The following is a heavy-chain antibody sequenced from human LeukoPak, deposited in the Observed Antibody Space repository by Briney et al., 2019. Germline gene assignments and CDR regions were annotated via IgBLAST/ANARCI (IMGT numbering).Heavy chain of an antibody. V-gene: IGHV4-30-4*01. Sequence: SETLSLTCTVSGGSISSGDYYRSWIRQPPGKGLEWIGYIYYSGSTYYNPSLKSRVTISVDTSKNQFSLKLSSVTAADTAVYYCARADSSSWYGSYWGQGTLVTVSS. J-gene: IGHJ4*02. CDR2: IYYSGST. D-gene: IGHD6-13*01. CDR3: ARADSSSWYGSY. CDR1: GGSISSGDYY.